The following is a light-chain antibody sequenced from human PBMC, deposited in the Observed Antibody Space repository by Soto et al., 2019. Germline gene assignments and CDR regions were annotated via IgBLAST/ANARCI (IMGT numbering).Light chain of an antibody. Sequence: IVLTQSPGTLSVSPEERATLSCRASQSVSSSYLAWYQQKPGQAPRLLIYGASSRATGIPDRFSGSGSGTDFTLTISRLEPEDFAVYYCQQYGSSPWTFGQGTKVDIK. V-gene: IGKV3-20*01. CDR1: QSVSSSY. CDR3: QQYGSSPWT. J-gene: IGKJ1*01. CDR2: GAS.